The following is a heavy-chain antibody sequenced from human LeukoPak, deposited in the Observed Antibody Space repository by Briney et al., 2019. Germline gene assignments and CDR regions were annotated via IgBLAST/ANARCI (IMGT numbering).Heavy chain of an antibody. V-gene: IGHV4-34*01. Sequence: SETLSLTCAVYGGSFSGYYWSWIRQPPGKGLEWIGEINHSGSTNYNPSLKSRVTIPVDTSKNQFSLKLSSVTAADTAVYYCARVGNYDFWSGRPFYYYYGMDVWGQGTTVTVSS. CDR1: GGSFSGYY. CDR2: INHSGST. CDR3: ARVGNYDFWSGRPFYYYYGMDV. J-gene: IGHJ6*02. D-gene: IGHD3-3*01.